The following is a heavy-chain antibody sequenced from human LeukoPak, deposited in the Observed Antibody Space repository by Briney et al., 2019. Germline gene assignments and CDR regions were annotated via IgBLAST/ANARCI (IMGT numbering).Heavy chain of an antibody. CDR3: ASSGDSS. Sequence: PGRSLRLSCAASGFTFSSYAMHWVRQAPGKGLEWVAVISYDGSNKYYADSVKGRFTISRDNSKNTLYLQMNSLRAEDTAVYYCASSGDSSWGQGTLVTVSS. D-gene: IGHD1-26*01. CDR1: GFTFSSYA. CDR2: ISYDGSNK. V-gene: IGHV3-30*04. J-gene: IGHJ4*02.